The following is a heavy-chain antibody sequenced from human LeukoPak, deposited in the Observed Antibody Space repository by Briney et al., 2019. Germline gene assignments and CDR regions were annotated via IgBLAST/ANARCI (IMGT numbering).Heavy chain of an antibody. D-gene: IGHD2-15*01. J-gene: IGHJ4*02. CDR3: TSPYCSGGSCQEFDY. V-gene: IGHV3-49*03. CDR1: GFTFGDYA. Sequence: GGSLRLSCTASGFTFGDYAMSWFRQAPGKGLEWVGFIRSKAYGGTTEYAASVKGRFTISRDDSKSIAYLQMNSLKTEDTAVYYCTSPYCSGGSCQEFDYWGQGTLVTVSS. CDR2: IRSKAYGGTT.